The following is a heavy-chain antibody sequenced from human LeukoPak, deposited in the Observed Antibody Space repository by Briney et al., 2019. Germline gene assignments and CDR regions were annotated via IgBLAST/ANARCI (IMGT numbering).Heavy chain of an antibody. Sequence: SQTLSLTCTVSGGSISSGSYYWSWIRQPAGKGLEWIGRIYTSGSTNYNPSLKSRVTISVDTSKNQFSLKLSSVTAADTAVYYCARLPAGDSSGTYFDYWGQGTLVTVSS. D-gene: IGHD3-22*01. CDR3: ARLPAGDSSGTYFDY. J-gene: IGHJ4*02. V-gene: IGHV4-61*02. CDR2: IYTSGST. CDR1: GGSISSGSYY.